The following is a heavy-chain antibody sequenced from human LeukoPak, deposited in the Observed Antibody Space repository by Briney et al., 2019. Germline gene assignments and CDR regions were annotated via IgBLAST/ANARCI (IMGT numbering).Heavy chain of an antibody. CDR1: GFTFSYYG. CDR3: AKNYGDFALEKLRFFDY. J-gene: IGHJ4*02. CDR2: IRYDGSDK. Sequence: GGSLRLSCAASGFTFSYYGVQWVRQAPGKGLEWVAFIRYDGSDKYYADSVKGRFTISRDNSKNTLYLQMNSLRAEDTAVYYCAKNYGDFALEKLRFFDYWVQGTLVTVSS. V-gene: IGHV3-30*02. D-gene: IGHD4-17*01.